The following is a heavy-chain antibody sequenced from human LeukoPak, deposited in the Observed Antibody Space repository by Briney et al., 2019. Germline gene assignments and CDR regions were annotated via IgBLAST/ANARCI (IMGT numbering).Heavy chain of an antibody. V-gene: IGHV1-8*03. CDR3: ARGRREACLEWLLCRSSKHYYYYMDV. Sequence: ASVKVSCKASGYTFTGYYMHWVRQATGQGLEWMGWMNPNSGNTGYAQKFQGRVTITRNTSISTAYMELSSLRSEDTAVYYCARGRREACLEWLLCRSSKHYYYYMDVWGKGTTVTVSS. CDR1: GYTFTGYY. J-gene: IGHJ6*03. D-gene: IGHD3-3*01. CDR2: MNPNSGNT.